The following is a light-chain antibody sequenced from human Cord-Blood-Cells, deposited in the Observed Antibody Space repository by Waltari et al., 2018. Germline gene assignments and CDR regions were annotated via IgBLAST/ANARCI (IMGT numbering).Light chain of an antibody. V-gene: IGKV1-5*03. CDR3: QQYNSYST. CDR1: QSISSW. CDR2: KAS. J-gene: IGKJ1*01. Sequence: DIQMTQSPSPLSASVGDRVTITCRASQSISSWLAWYQQKPGKAPKLLIYKASSLERGVPSRFSGSGSGTEFTLTISSLQPDDFATYYCQQYNSYSTFGQGTKGEIK.